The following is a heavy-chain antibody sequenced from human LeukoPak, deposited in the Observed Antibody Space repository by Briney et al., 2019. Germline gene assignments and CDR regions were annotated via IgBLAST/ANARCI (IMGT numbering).Heavy chain of an antibody. J-gene: IGHJ4*02. V-gene: IGHV4-59*01. CDR1: GGSISTYY. CDR3: ARSVGERGSGSYYVDY. Sequence: SETLSLTCAVSGGSISTYYWSWIRQPPGKGLEWIGYIYYNGNTNYNPSLKSRVTMSVDTSKKQFSLKLNFVTTADTAVYYCARSVGERGSGSYYVDYWGQGTLVTVSS. D-gene: IGHD3-10*01. CDR2: IYYNGNT.